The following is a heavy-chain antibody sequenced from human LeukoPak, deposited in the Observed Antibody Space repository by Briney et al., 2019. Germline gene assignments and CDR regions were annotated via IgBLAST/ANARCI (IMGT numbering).Heavy chain of an antibody. CDR2: INAGNGNT. V-gene: IGHV1-3*01. Sequence: ASVRVSCKASGYTFTSYAMHWVRQAAGQRLAWMGWINAGNGNTKYSQKFQGRVTITRDTSASTAYMELSSLRSEDTAVYYCARARMVRGVTPLEYWGQGTLVTVSS. CDR1: GYTFTSYA. D-gene: IGHD3-10*01. J-gene: IGHJ4*02. CDR3: ARARMVRGVTPLEY.